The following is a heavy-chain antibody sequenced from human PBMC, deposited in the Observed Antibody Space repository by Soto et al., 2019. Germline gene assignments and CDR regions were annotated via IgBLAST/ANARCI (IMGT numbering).Heavy chain of an antibody. CDR3: ARDRYSSYYYYGMDV. V-gene: IGHV1-69*13. J-gene: IGHJ6*02. D-gene: IGHD6-19*01. Sequence: ASVKVSCKASGGTFSSYAISWVRQAPGQGLEWMGGIIPIFGTANYAQKFQGRVTITADESTSTAYMELSSLRSEDTAVYYCARDRYSSYYYYGMDVWGQGTTVTVSS. CDR1: GGTFSSYA. CDR2: IIPIFGTA.